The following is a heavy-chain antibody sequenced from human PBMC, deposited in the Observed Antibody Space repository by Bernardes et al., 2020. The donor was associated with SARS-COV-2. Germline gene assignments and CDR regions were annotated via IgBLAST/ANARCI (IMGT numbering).Heavy chain of an antibody. D-gene: IGHD4-17*01. CDR3: ARDYGDYYYYMDV. Sequence: GGSLRLSCAASGFTFSSYSMNWVRQAPGKGLEWVSYISSSSSTIYYADSVKGRFTISRDNAKNSLYLQMNSLRAEDTAVYYCARDYGDYYYYMDVWGKGTTVTVSS. V-gene: IGHV3-48*04. CDR1: GFTFSSYS. CDR2: ISSSSSTI. J-gene: IGHJ6*03.